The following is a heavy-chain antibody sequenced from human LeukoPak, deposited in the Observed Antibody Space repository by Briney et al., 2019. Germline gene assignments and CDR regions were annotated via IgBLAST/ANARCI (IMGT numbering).Heavy chain of an antibody. CDR3: ARDLAAANYDAFDI. D-gene: IGHD6-25*01. V-gene: IGHV3-30*04. Sequence: GGSLRLSCAASGFIFTSFAIHWVRQAPGKGLEWVAVISFDGTDKYYADSVKGRFTISRDNSKNTLHLQMNSLRGEDTAVYYCARDLAAANYDAFDIWGHGTMVTVSS. CDR2: ISFDGTDK. CDR1: GFIFTSFA. J-gene: IGHJ3*02.